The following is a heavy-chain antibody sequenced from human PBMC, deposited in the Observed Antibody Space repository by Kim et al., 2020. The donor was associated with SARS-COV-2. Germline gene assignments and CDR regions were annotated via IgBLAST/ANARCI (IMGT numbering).Heavy chain of an antibody. V-gene: IGHV3-43*02. CDR3: AKAEQLWLGYYYYGMDV. CDR1: GFTFDDYA. D-gene: IGHD5-18*01. CDR2: ISGDGGST. Sequence: GGSLRLSCAASGFTFDDYAMHWVRQAPGKGLEWVSLISGDGGSTYYADSVKGRFTISRDNSKNSLYLQMNSLRTEDTALYYCAKAEQLWLGYYYYGMDVWGQGTTVTVSS. J-gene: IGHJ6*02.